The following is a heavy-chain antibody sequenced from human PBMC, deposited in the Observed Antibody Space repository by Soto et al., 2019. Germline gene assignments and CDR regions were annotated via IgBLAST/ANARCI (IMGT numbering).Heavy chain of an antibody. J-gene: IGHJ6*02. CDR3: ARDRRVSYRWATGAYSFDDMDV. V-gene: IGHV4-30-4*01. CDR1: GGSITSGDYY. Sequence: SETLSLTCTVSGGSITSGDYYWNWIRQAPGKGLEWIGHIFYSGSTYYNPSLKSRVTISLDTSKNQFSLKLSSVTATDTAVDYCARDRRVSYRWATGAYSFDDMDVWCPEATVNV. CDR2: IFYSGST. D-gene: IGHD1-26*01.